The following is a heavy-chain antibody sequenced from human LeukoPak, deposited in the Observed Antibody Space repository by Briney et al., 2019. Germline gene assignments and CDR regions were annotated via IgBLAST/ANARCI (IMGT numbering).Heavy chain of an antibody. V-gene: IGHV3-30*03. CDR1: GFTFSSYG. D-gene: IGHD6-13*01. Sequence: PGRSLRLSCAASGFTFSSYGMHRVRQAPGKGLEWVAVISYDGSNKYYADSVKGRFTISRDNSKNTLYLQMNSLRSEDTAVYYCARDKGKDSSSWYWYFDLWGRGTLVTVSS. CDR2: ISYDGSNK. CDR3: ARDKGKDSSSWYWYFDL. J-gene: IGHJ2*01.